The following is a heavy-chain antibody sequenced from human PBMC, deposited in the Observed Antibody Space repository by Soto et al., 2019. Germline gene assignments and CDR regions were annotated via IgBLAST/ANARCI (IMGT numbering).Heavy chain of an antibody. CDR1: GITVSNNY. CDR3: ARGPYGTGADYYYGMDV. Sequence: EVQLVESGGGLVQPGGSLRLSCAVSGITVSNNYMSWVRRAPGKGLEWISVLYSDGSTFYADSVRGRFTISRHNSMNTLYLQTNSLRTGDTAVYYCARGPYGTGADYYYGMDVWGQGTTVTVSS. D-gene: IGHD4-17*01. V-gene: IGHV3-53*04. J-gene: IGHJ6*02. CDR2: LYSDGST.